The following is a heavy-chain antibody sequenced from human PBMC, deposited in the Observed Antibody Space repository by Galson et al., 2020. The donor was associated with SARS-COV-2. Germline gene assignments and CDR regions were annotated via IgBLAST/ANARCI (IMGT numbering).Heavy chain of an antibody. Sequence: SETLSLTCTVSGGSISSGSYYWSWIRQPAGKGLEWIGRIYTSGSTNYNPSLKSRVTISVDTSKNQFSLKLSSVTAADTAVYYCARVRPVEMATIHYWYFDLWGRGTLVTVSS. J-gene: IGHJ2*01. CDR1: GGSISSGSYY. CDR2: IYTSGST. V-gene: IGHV4-61*02. D-gene: IGHD5-12*01. CDR3: ARVRPVEMATIHYWYFDL.